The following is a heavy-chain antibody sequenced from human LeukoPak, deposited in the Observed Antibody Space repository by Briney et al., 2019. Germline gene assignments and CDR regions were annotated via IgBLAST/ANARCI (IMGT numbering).Heavy chain of an antibody. CDR3: ATDLSTINY. J-gene: IGHJ4*02. V-gene: IGHV3-11*04. D-gene: IGHD2-21*01. CDR2: MSSSGRTT. CDR1: GFTFSDYY. Sequence: GGSLRLSCAASGFTFSDYYMSWIRQAPGKGLEWVSYMSSSGRTTHYADSVKGRFTISRDNAKKSLYLQMNSLRAEDTAVYYCATDLSTINYWGQGTLVTVSS.